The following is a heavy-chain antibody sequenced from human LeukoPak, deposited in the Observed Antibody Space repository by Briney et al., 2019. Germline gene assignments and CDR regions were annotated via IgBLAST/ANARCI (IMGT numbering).Heavy chain of an antibody. CDR1: GFTFSSYA. V-gene: IGHV3-30*04. CDR2: ISYDGSNK. CDR3: AREAVAGWYGSYYYYYGMDV. J-gene: IGHJ6*02. Sequence: GGSLRLSCAASGFTFSSYAMHWVRQAPGKGLEWVAVISYDGSNKYYADSVKGRFTISRDNSKNTLYLQMNSLRAEDTAVYYCAREAVAGWYGSYYYYYGMDVWGQGTTVTVSS. D-gene: IGHD6-19*01.